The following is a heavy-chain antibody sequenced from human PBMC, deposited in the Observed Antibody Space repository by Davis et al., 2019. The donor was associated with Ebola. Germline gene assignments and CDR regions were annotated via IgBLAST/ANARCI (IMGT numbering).Heavy chain of an antibody. V-gene: IGHV3-73*01. Sequence: PGGSLRLSCAASGFTFSSYAMHWVRRASGKGLEWVGRIRSKANSYATAYAASVKGRFTISRDDSKNTAYLQMNSLKTEDTAVYYCTRIPTTVTTADYWGQGTLVTVSS. D-gene: IGHD4-17*01. J-gene: IGHJ4*02. CDR1: GFTFSSYA. CDR2: IRSKANSYAT. CDR3: TRIPTTVTTADY.